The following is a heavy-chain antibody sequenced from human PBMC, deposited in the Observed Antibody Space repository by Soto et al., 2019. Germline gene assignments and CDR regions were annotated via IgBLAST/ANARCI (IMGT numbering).Heavy chain of an antibody. CDR1: DGSIRSYY. J-gene: IGHJ5*02. D-gene: IGHD3-10*01. V-gene: IGHV4-39*01. CDR3: ARHTSSINLHFDP. Sequence: TSQTLSLTCTVSDGSIRSYYWDWIRQPPGKGLEWIGSIYYTGSTYYNPSLKSRVTMSVDASDNQVSLKLNSVTAADTAVYYCARHTSSINLHFDPWGQGTTVTVSS. CDR2: IYYTGST.